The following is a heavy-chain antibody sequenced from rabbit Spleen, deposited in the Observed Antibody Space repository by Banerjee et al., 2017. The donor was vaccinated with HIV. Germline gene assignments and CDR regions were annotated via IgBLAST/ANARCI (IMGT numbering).Heavy chain of an antibody. CDR1: GFSFSSNYY. V-gene: IGHV1S40*01. CDR3: ARDGAGGSYFAL. D-gene: IGHD8-1*01. Sequence: QSLEESGGDLVKPGASLTLTCTASGFSFSSNYYMSWVRQAPGKGLEWIGCIYVGDGKTWYASWAKGRFTISKTSSTTMTLQMTSLTAADTATYFCARDGAGGSYFALWGPGTLVTVS. CDR2: IYVGDGKT. J-gene: IGHJ4*01.